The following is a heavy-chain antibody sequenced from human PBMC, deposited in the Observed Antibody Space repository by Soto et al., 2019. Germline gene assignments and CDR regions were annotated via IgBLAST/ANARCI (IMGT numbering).Heavy chain of an antibody. CDR2: ISGYNGDT. CDR3: VRFGELLYYFDY. V-gene: IGHV1-18*04. J-gene: IGHJ4*02. Sequence: QVQLVQSGAEVKRPGASVKVSCKASGYTFTNYGISWVRQAPAQGLECMGWISGYNGDTNYAQKFQGRVTMTTDTFASTAYMELSSLRSEDTAVYYCVRFGELLYYFDYWGQGTLVTVSS. D-gene: IGHD3-10*01. CDR1: GYTFTNYG.